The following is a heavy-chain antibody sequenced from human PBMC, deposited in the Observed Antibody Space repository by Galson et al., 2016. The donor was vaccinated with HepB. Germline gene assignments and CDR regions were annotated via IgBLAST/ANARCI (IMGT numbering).Heavy chain of an antibody. CDR3: ARHIGGGGYFDY. CDR1: GFTFNNNW. V-gene: IGHV3-74*01. J-gene: IGHJ4*02. Sequence: SLRLSCAASGFTFNNNWMHWVRQAPGKGLVWVSRIDSDGGRITYADSVKGRFTISRDNAKSTLYLQMNSLRAEDTAVYYCARHIGGGGYFDYWGQGSLVTVSS. D-gene: IGHD1-26*01. CDR2: IDSDGGRI.